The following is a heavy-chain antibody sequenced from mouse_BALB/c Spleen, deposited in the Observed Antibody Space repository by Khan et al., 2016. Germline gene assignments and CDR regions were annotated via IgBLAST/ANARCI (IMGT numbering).Heavy chain of an antibody. D-gene: IGHD1-1*02. V-gene: IGHV1-26*01. Sequence: VQLQQSGPDLVKPGASVNISCKASGYSFTGYYMHWVKESHGKSLEWIGRVNPNNGGTSYNQKFKGKAILTVDKSSSIAYMELRSLTSEDSAVYYCASMGGQYVGWGQGTTLTVSS. J-gene: IGHJ2*01. CDR3: ASMGGQYVG. CDR2: VNPNNGGT. CDR1: GYSFTGYY.